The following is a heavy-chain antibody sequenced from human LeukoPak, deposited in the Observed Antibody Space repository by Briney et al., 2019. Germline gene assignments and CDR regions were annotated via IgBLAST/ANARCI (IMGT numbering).Heavy chain of an antibody. J-gene: IGHJ4*02. CDR3: GVSSSSSKGSFDY. CDR1: GGSFGGYY. Sequence: SETLSLTCAVYGGSFGGYYWSWIRQPPGKGLEWIGEINHSGSTNYNPSVKSRVTISVDTSKNQFSLKLSSVTAADTAVYYCGVSSSSSKGSFDYWGQGTLVTVSS. V-gene: IGHV4-34*01. D-gene: IGHD2-2*01. CDR2: INHSGST.